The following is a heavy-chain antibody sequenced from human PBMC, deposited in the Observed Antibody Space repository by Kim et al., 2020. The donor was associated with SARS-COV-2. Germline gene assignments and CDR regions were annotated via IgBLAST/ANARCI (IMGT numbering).Heavy chain of an antibody. V-gene: IGHV3-23*01. J-gene: IGHJ4*02. Sequence: ADSTNYAGSVKGRFTVSRTSAKNTLYLQMNSLGSGDTAIYYCVKGAWLDYWGPGTLVTVSS. CDR2: ADST. CDR3: VKGAWLDY. D-gene: IGHD5-12*01.